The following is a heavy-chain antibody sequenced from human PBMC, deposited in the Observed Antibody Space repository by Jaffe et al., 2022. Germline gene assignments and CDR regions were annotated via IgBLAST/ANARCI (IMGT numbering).Heavy chain of an antibody. V-gene: IGHV3-30*02. CDR3: AKDHYSDGYSYGYRFGWDY. CDR2: IRYDGSNK. D-gene: IGHD5-18*01. CDR1: GFTFSSYG. Sequence: QVQLVESGGGVVQPGGSLRLSCAASGFTFSSYGMHWVRQAPGKGLEWVAFIRYDGSNKYYADSVKGRFTISRDNSKNTLYLQMNSLRAEDTAVYYCAKDHYSDGYSYGYRFGWDYWGQGTLVTVSS. J-gene: IGHJ4*02.